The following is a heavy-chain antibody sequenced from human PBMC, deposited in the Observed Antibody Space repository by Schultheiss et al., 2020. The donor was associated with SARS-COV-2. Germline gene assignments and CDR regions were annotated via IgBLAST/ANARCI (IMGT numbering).Heavy chain of an antibody. CDR2: ISYDGSNK. D-gene: IGHD2-15*01. CDR1: GFTFSSYW. Sequence: GGSLRLSCAASGFTFSSYWMSWVRQAPGKGLEWVAVISYDGSNKYYADSVKGRFTISRDNSKNTLYLQMNSLRAEDTAVYYCARDRPDCSGGSCYPYYFDYWGQGTLVTVSS. V-gene: IGHV3-30-3*01. J-gene: IGHJ4*02. CDR3: ARDRPDCSGGSCYPYYFDY.